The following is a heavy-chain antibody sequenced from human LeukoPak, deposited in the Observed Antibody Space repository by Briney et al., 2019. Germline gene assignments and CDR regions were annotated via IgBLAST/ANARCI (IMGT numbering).Heavy chain of an antibody. CDR3: ARAYITMIPFDL. Sequence: SETLSLTCTVSGYSISSGYYWGWIRQPPGKGLEWIGSIYHSGSTYYNPSLKSRVTISVDTSKNQFSLKLSSVTAADTAVYYCARAYITMIPFDLWGRGTPVTVSS. D-gene: IGHD3-22*01. CDR2: IYHSGST. CDR1: GYSISSGYY. V-gene: IGHV4-38-2*02. J-gene: IGHJ2*01.